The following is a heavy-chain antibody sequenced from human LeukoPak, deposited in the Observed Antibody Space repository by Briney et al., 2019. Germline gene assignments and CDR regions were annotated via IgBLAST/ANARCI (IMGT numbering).Heavy chain of an antibody. Sequence: ASVKVSCKASGYTFTGYYIHWVRQAPGQGLEWMGWINPNSGGTNYAQKFQGRVTMTRDTSISTAYMELSRLRSDDTAVYYCARDQDTRGNWFDPWGQGTLVTVSS. J-gene: IGHJ5*02. CDR3: ARDQDTRGNWFDP. D-gene: IGHD2-15*01. CDR1: GYTFTGYY. CDR2: INPNSGGT. V-gene: IGHV1-2*02.